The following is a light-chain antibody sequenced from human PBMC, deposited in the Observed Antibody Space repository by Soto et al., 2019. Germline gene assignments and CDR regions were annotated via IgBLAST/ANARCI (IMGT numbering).Light chain of an antibody. V-gene: IGKV3-20*01. Sequence: EIVLTQSPGNLSLSPGERATLSCRASQSVSSSYLAGYQQKPGQAPRLLIYGASSRATGIPDRFSGSGSGTDFTLTISRLEPEDFAVYYCQQYGSSRWTFGQGTKVEIK. CDR1: QSVSSSY. J-gene: IGKJ1*01. CDR2: GAS. CDR3: QQYGSSRWT.